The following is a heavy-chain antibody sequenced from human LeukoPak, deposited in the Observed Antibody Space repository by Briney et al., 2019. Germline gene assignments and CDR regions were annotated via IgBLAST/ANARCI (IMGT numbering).Heavy chain of an antibody. CDR3: ARDGRSAWYEDS. D-gene: IGHD6-13*01. Sequence: GGSLRLSCAASGFTFSGYSMNWVRQAPGKGLEWVSSISSTSGYIYYADSVKGRFTISRDNAKNSLFLQMNNVRVEDAAVYFCARDGRSAWYEDSWGQGTLVTVSS. CDR2: ISSTSGYI. CDR1: GFTFSGYS. J-gene: IGHJ4*02. V-gene: IGHV3-21*01.